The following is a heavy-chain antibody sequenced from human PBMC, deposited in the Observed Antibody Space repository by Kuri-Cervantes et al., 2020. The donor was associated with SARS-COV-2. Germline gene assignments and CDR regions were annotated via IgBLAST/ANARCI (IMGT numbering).Heavy chain of an antibody. CDR2: IYYSGRT. CDR1: GGSISSSSYY. D-gene: IGHD1-26*01. Sequence: GSLRLSCTVSGGSISSSSYYWGWIRQPPVKGLEWIGNIYYSGRTYYSPSLKSRVTISVDTSKNQFSLKLSSVTAADTAVYYCAKPSGNYHDAFDIWGQGPMVTVSS. J-gene: IGHJ3*02. V-gene: IGHV4-39*01. CDR3: AKPSGNYHDAFDI.